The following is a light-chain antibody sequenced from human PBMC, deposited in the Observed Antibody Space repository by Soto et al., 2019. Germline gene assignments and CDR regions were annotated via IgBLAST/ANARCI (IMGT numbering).Light chain of an antibody. J-gene: IGLJ2*01. CDR3: CSYAGSSTFYVV. Sequence: QSVLTQPASVSGSPGQSITISCTGTSSDVGSYNLVSWYQQHPGKAPKLMIYEGSKRPSGVSNRFSGSKSGNTASLTISGLKAEDEAEYYCCSYAGSSTFYVVFGGGTKLTVL. CDR1: SSDVGSYNL. V-gene: IGLV2-23*03. CDR2: EGS.